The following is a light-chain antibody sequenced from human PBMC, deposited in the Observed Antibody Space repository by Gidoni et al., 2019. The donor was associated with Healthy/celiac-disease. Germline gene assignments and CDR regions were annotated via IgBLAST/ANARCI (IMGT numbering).Light chain of an antibody. CDR2: AAS. CDR1: QSNSSY. CDR3: QQSYSTPSWT. J-gene: IGKJ1*01. Sequence: DIQMTQSPSSLSASVGDRVTITCRASQSNSSYLNWYQQKPGKAPKLLIYAASSLQSGVPSRFSGSGSGTDFTLTISSLQPEYFATYYCQQSYSTPSWTFGQGTRVEIK. V-gene: IGKV1-39*01.